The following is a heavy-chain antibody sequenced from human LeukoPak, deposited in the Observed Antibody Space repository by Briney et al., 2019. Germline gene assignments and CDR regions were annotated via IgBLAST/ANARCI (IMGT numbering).Heavy chain of an antibody. J-gene: IGHJ3*02. D-gene: IGHD6-13*01. Sequence: PGGSLRLSCAASGFTFSSYSMNWVRQAPGKGLEWVSSISSSSSYIYHADSVKGRFTISRDNAENSLYLQMNSLRAEDTAVYYCARDSSPGIGDAFDIWGQGTMVTVSS. V-gene: IGHV3-21*01. CDR2: ISSSSSYI. CDR1: GFTFSSYS. CDR3: ARDSSPGIGDAFDI.